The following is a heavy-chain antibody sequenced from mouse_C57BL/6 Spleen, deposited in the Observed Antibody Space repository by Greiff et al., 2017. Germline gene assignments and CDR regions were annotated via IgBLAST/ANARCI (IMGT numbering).Heavy chain of an antibody. D-gene: IGHD2-5*01. V-gene: IGHV1-26*01. Sequence: VQLQQSGPELVKPGASVKISCKASGYTFTDYYMNWVKQSHGKSLEWIGDINPNNGGTSYNQKFKGKATLTVDKSSSTAYMELRSLTSEDSAVYYCASSNSAWFAYWGQGTLVTVSA. CDR2: INPNNGGT. CDR3: ASSNSAWFAY. CDR1: GYTFTDYY. J-gene: IGHJ3*01.